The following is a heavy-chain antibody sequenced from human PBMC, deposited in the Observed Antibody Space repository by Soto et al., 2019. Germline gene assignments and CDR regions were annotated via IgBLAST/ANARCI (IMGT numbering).Heavy chain of an antibody. Sequence: EVQLVESGGGLVQPGRSLRLSCAASGFTFDDYAMHWVRQAPGKGLEWVSGISWNSGSIGYADSVKGRFTISRDNAKNYMYLQMNSLRPEDTALYYCAKVPGIAAGGIPYYFDDRGQGTLVTVSS. CDR3: AKVPGIAAGGIPYYFDD. J-gene: IGHJ4*02. CDR2: ISWNSGSI. D-gene: IGHD6-13*01. V-gene: IGHV3-9*01. CDR1: GFTFDDYA.